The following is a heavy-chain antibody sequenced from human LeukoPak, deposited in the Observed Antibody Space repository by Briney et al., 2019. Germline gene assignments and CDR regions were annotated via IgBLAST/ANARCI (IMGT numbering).Heavy chain of an antibody. D-gene: IGHD6-19*01. V-gene: IGHV1-69*06. CDR2: IIPIFGTA. CDR3: ARDPGIAVAGTYYYYMDV. J-gene: IGHJ6*03. Sequence: SVKVSCKASGYTFTGYYMHWVRQAPGQGLEWMGGIIPIFGTANYAQKFQGRVTITADKSTSTAYMELSSLRSEDTAVYYCARDPGIAVAGTYYYYMDVWGKGTTVTVSS. CDR1: GYTFTGYY.